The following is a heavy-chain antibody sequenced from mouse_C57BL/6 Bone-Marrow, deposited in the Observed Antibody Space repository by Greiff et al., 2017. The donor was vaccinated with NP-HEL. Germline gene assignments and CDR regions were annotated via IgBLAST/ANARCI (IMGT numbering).Heavy chain of an antibody. Sequence: QVQLQQPGAELVMPGASVKLSCKASGYTFTSYWMHWVKQRPGQGLEWIGEIDPSDSYTNYNQKFKGKSTLTVDKSSSTAYMQLSSLTSEDSAVYYCARQALWFAYWGQGTLVTGSA. CDR2: IDPSDSYT. CDR3: ARQALWFAY. V-gene: IGHV1-69*01. J-gene: IGHJ3*01. CDR1: GYTFTSYW. D-gene: IGHD3-2*02.